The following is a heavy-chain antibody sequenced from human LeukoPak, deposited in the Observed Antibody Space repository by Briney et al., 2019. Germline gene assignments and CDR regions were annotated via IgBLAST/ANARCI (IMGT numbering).Heavy chain of an antibody. CDR2: INPNSGGT. CDR3: ARAGSSGWPYYYYYGMDV. CDR1: GYTFTGYY. V-gene: IGHV1-2*02. J-gene: IGHJ6*02. D-gene: IGHD6-19*01. Sequence: GASVKVSCKASGYTFTGYYMHWVRQAPGQGLEWMGWINPNSGGTNYAQKFQGRVTMTRDTSISTAYMELSSLRSEDTAVYYCARAGSSGWPYYYYYGMDVWGQGTTVTVSS.